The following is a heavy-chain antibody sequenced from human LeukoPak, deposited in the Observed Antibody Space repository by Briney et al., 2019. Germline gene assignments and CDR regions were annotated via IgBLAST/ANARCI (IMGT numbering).Heavy chain of an antibody. D-gene: IGHD4-11*01. CDR1: GFSFISYG. Sequence: PGGSLRLSCAASGFSFISYGMHWVRQAPGKGLEWVGVISDDGRNKKYADSVKGRFTISRDNSKNTLYLQMNSLRAEDTAVYYCARKLYSDYPFDYWGQGTLVTVSS. V-gene: IGHV3-30*03. CDR2: ISDDGRNK. J-gene: IGHJ4*02. CDR3: ARKLYSDYPFDY.